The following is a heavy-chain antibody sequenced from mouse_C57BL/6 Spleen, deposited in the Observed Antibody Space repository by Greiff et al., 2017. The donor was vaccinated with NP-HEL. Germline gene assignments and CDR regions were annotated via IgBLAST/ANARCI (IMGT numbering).Heavy chain of an antibody. V-gene: IGHV5-4*01. CDR2: ISDGGSYT. CDR3: AREGHSTDY. D-gene: IGHD2-5*01. J-gene: IGHJ2*01. Sequence: EVMLVESGGGLVKPGGSLKLSCAASGFTFSSYAMSWVRQTPEKRLEWVATISDGGSYTYYPDNVKGRFTISRDNAKNNLYLQMSHLKSEDTAMYYCAREGHSTDYWGQGTTLTVSS. CDR1: GFTFSSYA.